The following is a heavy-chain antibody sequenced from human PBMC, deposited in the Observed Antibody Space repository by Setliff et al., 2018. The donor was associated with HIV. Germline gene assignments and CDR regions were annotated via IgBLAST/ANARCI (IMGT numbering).Heavy chain of an antibody. D-gene: IGHD3-10*01. CDR2: IYDSGST. J-gene: IGHJ5*02. CDR3: ARTSGTDRLNWFDP. V-gene: IGHV4-59*11. CDR1: GGSISSHY. Sequence: ASETLSLTCTVSGGSISSHYCSWIRQPPGKGLEWIGCIYDSGSTDYNPSLKSRVTISVDTSKNQFSLKLRSVTAADTAVYYCARTSGTDRLNWFDPWGQGTLVTVSS.